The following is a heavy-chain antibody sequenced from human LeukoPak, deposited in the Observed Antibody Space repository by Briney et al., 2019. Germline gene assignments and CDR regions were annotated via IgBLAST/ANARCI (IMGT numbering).Heavy chain of an antibody. CDR3: AKAFREFGSSSFSSFDI. CDR1: GLTFTSYA. V-gene: IGHV3-23*01. D-gene: IGHD6-6*01. J-gene: IGHJ3*02. CDR2: ISGSGDET. Sequence: GGSLRLSCGASGLTFTSYAMSWVRQAPAKGLEWVSGISGSGDETHYSDSVKGRFTISRDNSKHILYLQMNSLRAEDTSVYYCAKAFREFGSSSFSSFDIWGQGTLVTVSS.